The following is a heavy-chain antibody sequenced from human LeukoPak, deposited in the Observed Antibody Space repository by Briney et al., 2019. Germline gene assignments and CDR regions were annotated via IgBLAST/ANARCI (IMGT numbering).Heavy chain of an antibody. J-gene: IGHJ4*02. V-gene: IGHV3-20*04. Sequence: PGGSLRLSCAASGFTFDDYGMSWVRQAPGKGLEWVSGINWNGGSTGYADSVKGRFTISRDNAKNSLYLQMNSLRAEDTALYYCARDYSSYYDYVWGSYRDWGQGTLVTVSS. CDR1: GFTFDDYG. CDR2: INWNGGST. D-gene: IGHD3-16*02. CDR3: ARDYSSYYDYVWGSYRD.